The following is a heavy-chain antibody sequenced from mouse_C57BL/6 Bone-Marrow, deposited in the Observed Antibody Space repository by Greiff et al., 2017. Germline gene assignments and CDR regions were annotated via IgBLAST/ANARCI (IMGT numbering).Heavy chain of an antibody. Sequence: EVKLQESGGDLVKPGGSLKLSCAASGFTFSSYGMSWVRQTPDKRLEWVATISSGGSYTYYPDSVKGRFTISRDNAKNTLYLQMSSLKSEDTAMYYCARVPYWGQGTLVTVSA. V-gene: IGHV5-6*01. CDR3: ARVPY. CDR1: GFTFSSYG. CDR2: ISSGGSYT. J-gene: IGHJ3*01.